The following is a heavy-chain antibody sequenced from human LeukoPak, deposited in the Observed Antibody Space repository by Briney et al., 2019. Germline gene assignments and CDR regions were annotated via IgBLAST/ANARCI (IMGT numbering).Heavy chain of an antibody. J-gene: IGHJ4*02. Sequence: ASVKVSCKASGYTFTNYGISWVRQAPGQGLEWMGWISAYNGDTNYAQKFQGRVTMTTDTSTSTAYMELRSLRSDDTAVYYCASSSGSYCDYLGQGTLVTVSS. CDR3: ASSSGSYCDY. CDR1: GYTFTNYG. CDR2: ISAYNGDT. V-gene: IGHV1-18*01. D-gene: IGHD1-26*01.